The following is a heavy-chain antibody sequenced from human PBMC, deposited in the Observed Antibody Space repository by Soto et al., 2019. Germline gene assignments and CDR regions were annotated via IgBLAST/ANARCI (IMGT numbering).Heavy chain of an antibody. V-gene: IGHV1-3*01. CDR3: SRGNSSGWYSFDY. D-gene: IGHD6-19*01. CDR2: INAGNGNT. CDR1: GYTFTSYA. J-gene: IGHJ4*02. Sequence: QVQLVQSGAEVKKPGASVKVSCKASGYTFTSYAMHWVRQAPGQRLEWMGWINAGNGNTKYSQKFQGRVTITRDTSPSTAYMELSSLRSEDTAVYYCSRGNSSGWYSFDYWGQGTLVTVSS.